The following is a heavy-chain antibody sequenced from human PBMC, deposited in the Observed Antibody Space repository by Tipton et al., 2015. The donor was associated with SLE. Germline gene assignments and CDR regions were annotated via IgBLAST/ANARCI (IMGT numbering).Heavy chain of an antibody. J-gene: IGHJ4*02. CDR3: ARLGGIRLLF. D-gene: IGHD3-16*01. Sequence: SLRLSCAASGFTFKSYGMSWVRQAPGKGLEWVATIYSADRRYHADSVKGRFTISKDDSRETLSLHMTSLRADDTAIYYCARLGGIRLLFWGQGTPVTVSS. CDR2: IYSADRR. V-gene: IGHV3-23*03. CDR1: GFTFKSYG.